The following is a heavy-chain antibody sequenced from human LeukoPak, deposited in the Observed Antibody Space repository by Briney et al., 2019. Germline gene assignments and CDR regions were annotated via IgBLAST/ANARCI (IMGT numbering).Heavy chain of an antibody. J-gene: IGHJ4*02. V-gene: IGHV3-23*01. CDR3: AKALPVAGFDY. D-gene: IGHD6-19*01. CDR1: GFTFSSYA. CDR2: ISGSGAGT. Sequence: GGSLRLSCAASGFTFSSYAMSGVRPAPGQGLEWVSAISGSGAGTYYADSVKGRFTISRDNSKTTLYLQMNGLRAEDTAVYYCAKALPVAGFDYLGQGTLVTVSS.